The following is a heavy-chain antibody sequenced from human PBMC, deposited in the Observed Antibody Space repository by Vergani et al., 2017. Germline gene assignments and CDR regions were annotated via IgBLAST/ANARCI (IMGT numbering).Heavy chain of an antibody. V-gene: IGHV3-23*04. CDR2: ISGSGGFT. CDR3: AKDNVPGYYDSSGYCDY. Sequence: DVHLVESGGGLVQPGRSLRLSCSGSGFTLGDYAMTWVRQAPGKGLEWVSGISGSGGFTYYADSVKGRFTISRDNSKNTMFLQMNNLRAEDTAVYYCAKDNVPGYYDSSGYCDYWGQGTLVTVSS. CDR1: GFTLGDYA. J-gene: IGHJ4*02. D-gene: IGHD3-22*01.